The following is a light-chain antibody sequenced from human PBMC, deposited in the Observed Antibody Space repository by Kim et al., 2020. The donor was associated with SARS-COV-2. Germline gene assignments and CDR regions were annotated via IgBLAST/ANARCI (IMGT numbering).Light chain of an antibody. CDR3: QQRSNWPRT. CDR1: QSVSSY. Sequence: LSPGERATRSCRASQSVSSYLAWYQQKPGQAPRLLIYDASNRATGIPARFSGSGSGTDFTLTISSLEPEDFAVYYCQQRSNWPRTFGQGTKLEI. V-gene: IGKV3-11*01. J-gene: IGKJ2*01. CDR2: DAS.